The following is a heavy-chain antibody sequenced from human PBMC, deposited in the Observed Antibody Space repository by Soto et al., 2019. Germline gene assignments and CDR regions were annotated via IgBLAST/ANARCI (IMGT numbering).Heavy chain of an antibody. CDR2: ISSTGVTI. CDR3: ARRVVLVTMFHNCYAMDV. D-gene: IGHD3-10*02. Sequence: EVPLVESGGDLVQPGGSLRLSCAASGFTFDTYSMNWVRQAPGKGLEWLSYISSTGVTIYYADSVKGRFTISRDNAKNALFLHMNNLREEDTAVYYCARRVVLVTMFHNCYAMDVWGRGTAVTVSS. V-gene: IGHV3-48*02. J-gene: IGHJ6*02. CDR1: GFTFDTYS.